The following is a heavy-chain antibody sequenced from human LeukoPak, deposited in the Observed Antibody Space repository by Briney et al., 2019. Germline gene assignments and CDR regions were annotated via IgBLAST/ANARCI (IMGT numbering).Heavy chain of an antibody. CDR2: IYYSGST. CDR3: ARGDSSSWDIVGRYFDL. V-gene: IGHV4-59*12. J-gene: IGHJ2*01. D-gene: IGHD6-13*01. Sequence: SETLSLTRTVSGGSISSYYWSWIRQPPGKGLEWIGYIYYSGSTNYNPSLKSRVTISVDTSKNQFSLKLSSVTAADTAVYYCARGDSSSWDIVGRYFDLWGRGTLVTVSS. CDR1: GGSISSYY.